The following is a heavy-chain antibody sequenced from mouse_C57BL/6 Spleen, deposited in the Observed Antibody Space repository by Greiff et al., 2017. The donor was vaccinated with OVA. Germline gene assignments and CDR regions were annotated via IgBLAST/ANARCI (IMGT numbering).Heavy chain of an antibody. D-gene: IGHD2-4*01. CDR1: GYSITSGYY. CDR2: ISYDGSN. V-gene: IGHV3-6*01. J-gene: IGHJ4*01. Sequence: EVQLQESGPGLVKPSQSLSLTCSVTGYSITSGYYWNWIRQFPGNKLEWMGYISYDGSNNYNPFLKNLISITRDTTNNQYVLKLNSVTTEDTATDYCARDRDDYDGYAMDYWGQGTSVTVSS. CDR3: ARDRDDYDGYAMDY.